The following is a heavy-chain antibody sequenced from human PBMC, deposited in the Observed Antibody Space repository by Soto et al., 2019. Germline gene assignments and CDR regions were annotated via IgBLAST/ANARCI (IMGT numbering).Heavy chain of an antibody. J-gene: IGHJ4*02. V-gene: IGHV3-33*01. CDR1: GFTFSSYG. D-gene: IGHD6-19*01. CDR3: ARDPIAVAGYFDY. CDR2: IWYDGSNK. Sequence: GSLRLSCAASGFTFSSYGMHWVRQAPGKGLEWVAVIWYDGSNKYYADSVKGRFTISRDNSKNTLYLQMNSLRAEDTAVYYCARDPIAVAGYFDYWGQGTLVTVSS.